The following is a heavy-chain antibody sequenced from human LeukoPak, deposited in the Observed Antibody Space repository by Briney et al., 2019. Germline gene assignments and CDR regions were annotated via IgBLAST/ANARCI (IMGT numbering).Heavy chain of an antibody. CDR1: GGSISSYD. J-gene: IGHJ3*02. Sequence: PSETLSLTCTVSGGSISSYDWSWIRQPPGKGLEWIGYIYYSGSINYNPSLKSRVTISVDTSKNQFSLKLSSVTAADTAVYYSARPFSSGILTVNDAFDIWGQGTMVTVSS. D-gene: IGHD3-9*01. CDR3: ARPFSSGILTVNDAFDI. V-gene: IGHV4-59*01. CDR2: IYYSGSI.